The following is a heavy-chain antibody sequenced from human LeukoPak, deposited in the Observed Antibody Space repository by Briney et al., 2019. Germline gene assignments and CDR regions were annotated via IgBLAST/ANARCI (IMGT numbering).Heavy chain of an antibody. D-gene: IGHD3/OR15-3a*01. V-gene: IGHV3-23*01. CDR2: ISGSGENT. CDR3: AKSDLFDFWTGYHYYMDV. CDR1: GFTFNDYS. Sequence: PGGSLRLSCVVSGFTFNDYSVHWVRQAPGKGLEWVSFISGSGENTHYADSVKGRFTLSRDNSKNTLDPQMNSLRAEDTAVYYCAKSDLFDFWTGYHYYMDVWGKGTTVTVSS. J-gene: IGHJ6*03.